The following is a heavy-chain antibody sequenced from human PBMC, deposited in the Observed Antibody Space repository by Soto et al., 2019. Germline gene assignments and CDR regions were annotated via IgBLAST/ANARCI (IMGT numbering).Heavy chain of an antibody. D-gene: IGHD6-19*01. CDR2: IYWDDDK. Sequence: QITLKESGPTLVKPTQTLTLTCTFSGFSLSTTRVGVGWIRQPPGKALEWLALIYWDDDKRYSPFLKSRLTIPKNTSXNQVVLTMTNMDPMDTATYFCAHTLVAGLGYYFDYWGQGTLVTVSS. V-gene: IGHV2-5*02. CDR3: AHTLVAGLGYYFDY. CDR1: GFSLSTTRVG. J-gene: IGHJ4*02.